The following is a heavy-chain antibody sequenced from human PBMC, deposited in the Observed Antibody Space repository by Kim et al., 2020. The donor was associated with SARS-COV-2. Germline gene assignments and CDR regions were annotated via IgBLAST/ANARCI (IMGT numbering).Heavy chain of an antibody. J-gene: IGHJ6*02. V-gene: IGHV4-4*07. D-gene: IGHD2-2*01. CDR3: AREFSVSGESAQLLVYYYYYYGMDV. Sequence: SETLSLTCTVSGGSISSYYWSWIRQPAGKGLEWIGRIYTSGSTNYNPSLKSRVTMSVDTSKNQFSLKLSSVTAADTAVYYCAREFSVSGESAQLLVYYYYYYGMDVWGQGTTVTVSS. CDR1: GGSISSYY. CDR2: IYTSGST.